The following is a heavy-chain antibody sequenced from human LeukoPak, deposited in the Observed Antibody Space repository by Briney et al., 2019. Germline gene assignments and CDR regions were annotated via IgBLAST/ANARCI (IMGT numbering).Heavy chain of an antibody. J-gene: IGHJ4*02. CDR3: ARDGSRSFPLLPFDY. V-gene: IGHV1-3*01. CDR2: INAGNGNT. CDR1: GYTFTSYA. Sequence: GASVKVSCKASGYTFTSYAMHWVRQAPGQRLEWMGWINAGNGNTKYSQKFQGRVTITRDTSASTAYMELSSLRSEDTAVYYCARDGSRSFPLLPFDYWGQGTLVTVSS. D-gene: IGHD6-13*01.